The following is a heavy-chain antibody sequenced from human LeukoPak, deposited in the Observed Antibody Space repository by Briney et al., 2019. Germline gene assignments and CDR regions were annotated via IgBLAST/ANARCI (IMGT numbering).Heavy chain of an antibody. CDR1: GYTFTGYY. CDR3: ARGNRYCSSTSCLLFDY. J-gene: IGHJ4*02. Sequence: ASVKVSCKASGYTFTGYYMHWVRQAPGQGLEWMGWINPNSGGTNYAQKFQGWVTMTRDTSISTAYMELSRLRSDDTAVYYCARGNRYCSSTSCLLFDYWGQGTLVTVSS. D-gene: IGHD2-2*01. CDR2: INPNSGGT. V-gene: IGHV1-2*04.